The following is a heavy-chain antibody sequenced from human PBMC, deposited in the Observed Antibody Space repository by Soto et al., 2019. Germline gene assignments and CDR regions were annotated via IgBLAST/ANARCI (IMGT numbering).Heavy chain of an antibody. CDR3: AKEDTYYDFLCGYEALYYGMYV. CDR2: ISGSGGST. Sequence: GGSLRLSCAASGFTFSSYAMSWVRQAPGKGLEWVSAISGSGGSTYYADSVKGRFTISRDNSKNTLYLQMNSLRAEDTAVYYCAKEDTYYDFLCGYEALYYGMYVWGRGTTVTVSS. V-gene: IGHV3-23*01. D-gene: IGHD3-3*01. J-gene: IGHJ6*02. CDR1: GFTFSSYA.